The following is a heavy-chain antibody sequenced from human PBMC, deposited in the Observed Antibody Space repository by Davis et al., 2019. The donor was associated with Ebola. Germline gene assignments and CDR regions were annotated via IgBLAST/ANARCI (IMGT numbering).Heavy chain of an antibody. CDR2: IRSKANSYAT. V-gene: IGHV3-73*01. CDR1: GFTFSGSA. J-gene: IGHJ6*02. D-gene: IGHD3-10*01. CDR3: HMVRGVIRSCDGMDV. Sequence: GGSLRLSCAASGFTFSGSAMHWVRQASGKGLEWVGRIRSKANSYATAYAASVKGRFTISRDDSKNTAYLQMNSLKTEDTAVYYCHMVRGVIRSCDGMDVWGQGTTVTVSS.